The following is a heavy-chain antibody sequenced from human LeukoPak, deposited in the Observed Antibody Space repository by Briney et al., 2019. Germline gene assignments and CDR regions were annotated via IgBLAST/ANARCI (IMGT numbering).Heavy chain of an antibody. D-gene: IGHD1-26*01. CDR2: ISLTGRT. J-gene: IGHJ4*02. CDR3: SRESGAFCPFGY. Sequence: SQSLSLTCGLSGGSTSSTNWWSWVRQLPGQRLEWIGEISLTGRTNYNPYLIGRGIMSLDESRNHPSLSLTSGTAADTAIYYCSRESGAFCPFGYWGRGTLVIVPP. CDR1: GGSTSSTNW. V-gene: IGHV4-4*02.